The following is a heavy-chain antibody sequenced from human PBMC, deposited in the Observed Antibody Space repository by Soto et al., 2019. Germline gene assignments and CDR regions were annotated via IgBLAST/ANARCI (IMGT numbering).Heavy chain of an antibody. J-gene: IGHJ3*02. CDR2: ISSSGSTI. CDR1: GFTFSSYG. V-gene: IGHV3-48*04. CDR3: ASKQPVLGDGFDI. Sequence: LRLSCAASGFTFSSYGMHWVRQAPGKGLEWVSYISSSGSTIYYADSVKGRFTISRDNAKNSLYLQMNSLRAEDTAVYYCASKQPVLGDGFDIWGQGTMVTVSS. D-gene: IGHD6-13*01.